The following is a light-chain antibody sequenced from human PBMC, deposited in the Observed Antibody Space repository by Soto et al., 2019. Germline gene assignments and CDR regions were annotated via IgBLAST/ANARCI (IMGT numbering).Light chain of an antibody. CDR3: SSYTDTTTPVL. CDR2: GVG. J-gene: IGLJ2*01. Sequence: QSALTQPASVSGSPGQSISISCTGTGSDVGGYNYVSWYQHHPGKAPKLLIYGVGYRPSGVSHRFSGSKSGNTASLTISGLQAEDEAAYYCSSYTDTTTPVLFGGGTKLTVL. V-gene: IGLV2-14*01. CDR1: GSDVGGYNY.